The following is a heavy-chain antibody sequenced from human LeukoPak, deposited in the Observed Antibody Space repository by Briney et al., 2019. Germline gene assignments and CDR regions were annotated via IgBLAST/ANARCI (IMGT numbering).Heavy chain of an antibody. J-gene: IGHJ4*02. D-gene: IGHD3-22*01. Sequence: GGSLRLSCAASGFTFSSYGMHWVRQAPGKGLEWVAVIWYDGSNKYYADSVKGRFTISRDNSKNTLYLQMNSLRAEDTAMYYCARHYYDSSGYYYHDYWGQGTLVTVSS. CDR2: IWYDGSNK. V-gene: IGHV3-33*01. CDR1: GFTFSSYG. CDR3: ARHYYDSSGYYYHDY.